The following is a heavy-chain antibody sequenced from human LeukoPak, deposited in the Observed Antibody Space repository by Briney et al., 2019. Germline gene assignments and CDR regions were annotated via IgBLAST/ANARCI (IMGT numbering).Heavy chain of an antibody. CDR2: INHSGST. V-gene: IGHV4-34*01. CDR1: GGSFSGYY. Sequence: TSETLFLTCAVYGGSFSGYYWSWLRQPPGKGLEWIGEINHSGSTNYNPSLKSRVTISVDTSKNQFSLKLSSVTAADTAVYYCARTPSASSFDYWGQGTLVTVSS. CDR3: ARTPSASSFDY. J-gene: IGHJ4*02. D-gene: IGHD6-19*01.